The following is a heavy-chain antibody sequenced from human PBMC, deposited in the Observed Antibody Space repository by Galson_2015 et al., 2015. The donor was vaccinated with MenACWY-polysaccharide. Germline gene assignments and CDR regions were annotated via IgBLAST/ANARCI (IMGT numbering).Heavy chain of an antibody. D-gene: IGHD2-21*02. CDR1: GFTFSSYA. Sequence: SLRLSCAASGFTFSSYAMSWVRQAPGKGLEWVSDISGSGATTLYAGSVKGRFTISRGNSKNTLHLQMNSLRAEDTAVYYCAKTRRRVVVTATNWYFDLWGRGTLVTVSS. CDR2: ISGSGATT. V-gene: IGHV3-23*01. CDR3: AKTRRRVVVTATNWYFDL. J-gene: IGHJ2*01.